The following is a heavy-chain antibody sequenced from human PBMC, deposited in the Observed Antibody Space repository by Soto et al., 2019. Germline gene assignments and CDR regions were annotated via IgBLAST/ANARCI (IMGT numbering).Heavy chain of an antibody. V-gene: IGHV4-34*01. CDR2: INHSGST. Sequence: SETLSLTCAVYGGSFSGYYWSWIRQPPGKGLEWIGEINHSGSTNYNPSLKSRVTISVDTSKNQFSLKLSSVTAADTAVYYCARGLNYFGTDFLTGYGYYYYRDVWGKGTTVTVSS. CDR1: GGSFSGYY. D-gene: IGHD3-9*01. CDR3: ARGLNYFGTDFLTGYGYYYYRDV. J-gene: IGHJ6*03.